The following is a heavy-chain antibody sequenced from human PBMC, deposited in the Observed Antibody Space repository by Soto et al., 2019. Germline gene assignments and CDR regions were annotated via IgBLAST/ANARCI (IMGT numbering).Heavy chain of an antibody. V-gene: IGHV1-69*12. CDR1: GGTFSSYA. Sequence: QVQLVQSGAEVKKPGSSVKVSCKASGGTFSSYAISWVRQAPGQGLEWMGGIIPIFGTANYAQKFQGRVTITADESTSTAYMELSSLRSEDTAVYYCAMRGHYGGNPPAGMDVWGQGTTVTVSS. CDR2: IIPIFGTA. J-gene: IGHJ6*02. D-gene: IGHD4-17*01. CDR3: AMRGHYGGNPPAGMDV.